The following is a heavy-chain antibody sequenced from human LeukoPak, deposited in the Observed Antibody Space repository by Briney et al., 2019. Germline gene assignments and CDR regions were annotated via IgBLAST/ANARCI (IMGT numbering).Heavy chain of an antibody. D-gene: IGHD4-17*01. V-gene: IGHV3-21*04. CDR1: GFSFSRAW. CDR2: ISSSSSYI. J-gene: IGHJ5*02. Sequence: GGSLRLSCAASGFSFSRAWMSWVRQAPGKGLEWVSSISSSSSYIYYADSVKGRFTISRDNAKNSLYLQMNSLRAEDTALYYCARALYTTVTGWFDPWGQGTLVTVSS. CDR3: ARALYTTVTGWFDP.